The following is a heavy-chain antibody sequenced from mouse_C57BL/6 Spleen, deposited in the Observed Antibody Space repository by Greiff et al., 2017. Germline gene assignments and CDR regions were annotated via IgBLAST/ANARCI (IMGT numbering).Heavy chain of an antibody. D-gene: IGHD6-1*01. CDR1: GYTFTDYN. Sequence: EVQLQQSGPELVKPGASVKIPCKASGYTFTDYNMAWVKPSPGKSLEWIGDINPNNGGTIYNQKFKGKATLTVDKSSSTAYMELRSLTSEDTAVYYCARRRQVYPYYYAMDYWGQGTSVTVSS. V-gene: IGHV1-18*01. CDR2: INPNNGGT. CDR3: ARRRQVYPYYYAMDY. J-gene: IGHJ4*01.